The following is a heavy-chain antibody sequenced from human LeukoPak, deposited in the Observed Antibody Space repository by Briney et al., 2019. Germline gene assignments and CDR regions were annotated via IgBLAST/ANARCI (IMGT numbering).Heavy chain of an antibody. V-gene: IGHV3-23*01. CDR2: IDGSGAYT. CDR1: GFTFTNYA. J-gene: IGHJ6*03. Sequence: GGSLRLSCAASGFTFTNYAMTWVRQAPGKGLEWVSGIDGSGAYTYYADSVKGRFTISRDNSKNTLYLQMNSLRAEDTAIYYCANGGMITFGAINIPPYYYYYMDIWGKGTTVTVSS. D-gene: IGHD3-16*01. CDR3: ANGGMITFGAINIPPYYYYYMDI.